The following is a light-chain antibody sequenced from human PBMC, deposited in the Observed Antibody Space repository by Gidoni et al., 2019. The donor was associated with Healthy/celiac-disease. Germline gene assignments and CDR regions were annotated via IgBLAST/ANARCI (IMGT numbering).Light chain of an antibody. J-gene: IGLJ3*02. CDR3: QSYDSSNWV. CDR1: SGSIASNY. Sequence: NFMLTQPHSVSESPGKTVTISCTRSSGSIASNYVQWYQQRPGSAPTTVIYEDNQRPSGVPDRFSGLKTEDEADYYCQSYDSSNWVFGGGTKLTVL. V-gene: IGLV6-57*03. CDR2: EDN.